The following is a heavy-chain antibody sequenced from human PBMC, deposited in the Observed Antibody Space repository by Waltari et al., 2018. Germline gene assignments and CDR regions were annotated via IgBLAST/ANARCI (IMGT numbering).Heavy chain of an antibody. V-gene: IGHV3-74*03. CDR1: DFFFTYCW. Sequence: EVQLVNSGGGLVQLGGSLRLSCAASDFFFTYCWLDWVRQAPGKGLVWVSRMKTEGTSITYADPVKGRFPISRDSAKNTYYLQMNSLRAEDTAVDYCTRNPGYWGQGTLVTVSS. CDR2: MKTEGTSI. CDR3: TRNPGY. J-gene: IGHJ4*02.